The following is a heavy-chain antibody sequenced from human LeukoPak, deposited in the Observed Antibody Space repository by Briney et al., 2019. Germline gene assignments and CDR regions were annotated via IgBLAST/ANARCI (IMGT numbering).Heavy chain of an antibody. V-gene: IGHV3-48*03. J-gene: IGHJ4*02. CDR1: GXTFNIYE. D-gene: IGHD3-10*01. CDR3: ARDLYYYGSGNYVPGFPDY. Sequence: PGGSLRLSCAASGXTFNIYELNWVRQSPGKGREWLSYISSSRSNTIYYADSVKGRFTIARDDAKNSLYLQLISLRAKDTAVYYCARDLYYYGSGNYVPGFPDYWGQGALVTVSS. CDR2: ISSSRSNTI.